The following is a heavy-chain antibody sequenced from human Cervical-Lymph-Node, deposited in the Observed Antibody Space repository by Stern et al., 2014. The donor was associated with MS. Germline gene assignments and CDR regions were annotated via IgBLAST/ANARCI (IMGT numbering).Heavy chain of an antibody. CDR1: GYTFTSYA. CDR2: INAGNGNT. D-gene: IGHD3-3*01. V-gene: IGHV1-3*01. Sequence: QVQLMQSGAEVKKPGASVKVSCKASGYTFTSYAMHWVRQAPGQRLEWMGWINAGNGNTKYSQKFQGRVTITRDTSASTAYMELSSLRSEDTAVYYCARERPRPYYDFWSGYLPGDGMDVWGQGTTVTVSS. J-gene: IGHJ6*02. CDR3: ARERPRPYYDFWSGYLPGDGMDV.